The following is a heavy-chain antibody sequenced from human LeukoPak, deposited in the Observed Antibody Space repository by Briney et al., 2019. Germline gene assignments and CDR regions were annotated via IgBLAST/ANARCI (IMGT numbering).Heavy chain of an antibody. CDR3: ARQPPGYYGSGSYYRRDYYYMDV. J-gene: IGHJ6*03. CDR1: GGSISSYY. D-gene: IGHD3-10*01. CDR2: IYTSGST. Sequence: PSETLSLTCTVSGGSISSYYWSWIRQPPGKGLEWIGYIYTSGSTNYNPSLKSRVTISVDTSKNQFSLKLSSVTAADTAVYYCARQPPGYYGSGSYYRRDYYYMDVWGKGTTVTVSS. V-gene: IGHV4-4*09.